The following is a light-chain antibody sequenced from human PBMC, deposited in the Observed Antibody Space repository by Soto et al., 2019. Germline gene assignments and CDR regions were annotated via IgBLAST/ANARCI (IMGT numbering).Light chain of an antibody. CDR2: DAS. CDR1: QSVSLS. J-gene: IGKJ1*01. CDR3: QQYGSTRWT. V-gene: IGKV3-11*01. Sequence: DIVLTQSPATLSLSPAGRATLSCRASQSVSLSLAWYQQKPGQAPRLLIYDASKRASRFPASFSGSGSGTDFTLTISRLEPEDFAVYYCQQYGSTRWTFGQGTKVDIK.